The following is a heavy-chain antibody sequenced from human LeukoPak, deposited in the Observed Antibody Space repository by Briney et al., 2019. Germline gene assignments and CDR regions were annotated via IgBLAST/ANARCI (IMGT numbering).Heavy chain of an antibody. CDR1: GYTFTGYY. V-gene: IGHV1-2*02. D-gene: IGHD4-23*01. J-gene: IGHJ4*02. CDR3: ARAFDATVVTPHFDY. Sequence: GASVKVSCKASGYTFTGYYMHWVRQAPGQGLEWKGWINPNSGGTNYAQKFQGRVTMTRDTSISTAYMELSRLRSDDTAVYYCARAFDATVVTPHFDYWGQGTLVTVSS. CDR2: INPNSGGT.